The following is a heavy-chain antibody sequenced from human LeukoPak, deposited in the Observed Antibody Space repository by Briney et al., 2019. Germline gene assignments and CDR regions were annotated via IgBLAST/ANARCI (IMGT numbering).Heavy chain of an antibody. Sequence: GGSLRLSCAASGFTFSSYAMHWVRQAPGKGLEWVAVISYDGSNKYYADSVKGRFTISRDNSKNTLYLQMNSLRAEDTAVYYCARGPSGGSRDYYMDVWGKGTTVTVSS. V-gene: IGHV3-30-3*01. CDR3: ARGPSGGSRDYYMDV. J-gene: IGHJ6*03. CDR1: GFTFSSYA. CDR2: ISYDGSNK. D-gene: IGHD2-15*01.